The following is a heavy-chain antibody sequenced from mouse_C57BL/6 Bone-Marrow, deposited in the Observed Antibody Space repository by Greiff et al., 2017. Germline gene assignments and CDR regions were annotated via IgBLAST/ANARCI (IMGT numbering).Heavy chain of an antibody. J-gene: IGHJ3*01. D-gene: IGHD1-1*01. CDR2: IYPGSGST. CDR1: GYTFTSYW. V-gene: IGHV1-55*01. CDR3: AGNYYGSSPFAY. Sequence: VQLQQPGAELVKPGASVKMSCKASGYTFTSYWITWVKQRPGQGLEWIGDIYPGSGSTNYNEKFKSKATLTVDTSSSTAYMQLSSLTSEDAAVYYCAGNYYGSSPFAYWGQGTLVTVSA.